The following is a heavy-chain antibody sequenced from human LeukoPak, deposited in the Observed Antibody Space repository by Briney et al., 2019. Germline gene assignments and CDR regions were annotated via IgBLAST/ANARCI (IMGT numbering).Heavy chain of an antibody. CDR3: AKLPTSGGDYVYMDY. Sequence: GGSLRLSCAASAFTFTSYAMTCVRQAPGKGLEWVSGISRSGDYTYYADSVRGRFTISRDNSKNTLYLQLSSLRAEDTAVYYCAKLPTSGGDYVYMDYWGQGTLVTVSS. CDR2: ISRSGDYT. J-gene: IGHJ4*02. D-gene: IGHD3-16*01. CDR1: AFTFTSYA. V-gene: IGHV3-23*01.